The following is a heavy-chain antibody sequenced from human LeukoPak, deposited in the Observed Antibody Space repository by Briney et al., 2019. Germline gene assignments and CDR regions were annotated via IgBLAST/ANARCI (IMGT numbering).Heavy chain of an antibody. Sequence: SETLSLTCTVSGGSISSSSYYWGWIRQPPGKGLEWIGSIYYSGSTYYNPSLKSRVTISVDTFKNQFSLKLSSVTAADTAVYYCARTKHEYPGVYYFDYWGQGGLVTVSP. J-gene: IGHJ4*02. D-gene: IGHD2/OR15-2a*01. CDR1: GGSISSSSYY. V-gene: IGHV4-39*01. CDR3: ARTKHEYPGVYYFDY. CDR2: IYYSGST.